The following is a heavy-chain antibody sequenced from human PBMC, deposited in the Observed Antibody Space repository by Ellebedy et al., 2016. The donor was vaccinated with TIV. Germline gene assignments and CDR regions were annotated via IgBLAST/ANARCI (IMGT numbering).Heavy chain of an antibody. V-gene: IGHV3-23*01. Sequence: PGGSLRLSCAASGFTFSSYAMSWVRQAPGKGLEWVSGFGVSGDSTYYADSVKGRFTISRDNSQNTLYLQMNSLRAEDTAMYYCARGRSGTYIHHAFDYWGQGTLVTVSS. CDR3: ARGRSGTYIHHAFDY. J-gene: IGHJ4*02. CDR2: FGVSGDST. D-gene: IGHD3-16*01. CDR1: GFTFSSYA.